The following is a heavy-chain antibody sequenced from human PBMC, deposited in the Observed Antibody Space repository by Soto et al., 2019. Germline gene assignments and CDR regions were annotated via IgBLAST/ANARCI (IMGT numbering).Heavy chain of an antibody. D-gene: IGHD1-26*01. CDR3: AHLVGAAYDF. V-gene: IGHV2-5*02. CDR2: VYWDDDK. CDR1: GFSLTTSGVG. Sequence: QITLKESGPTLVKFTETLSLTCTFSGFSLTTSGVGVGWIRQPPGKALEWLALVYWDDDKRYRPSLMSRLTNTRDTSKDQVFLTMTNIDPVDTATYYCAHLVGAAYDFWGQGTLVTVSS. J-gene: IGHJ4*02.